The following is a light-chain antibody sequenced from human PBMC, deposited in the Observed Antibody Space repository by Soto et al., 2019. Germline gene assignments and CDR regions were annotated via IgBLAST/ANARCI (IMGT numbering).Light chain of an antibody. CDR3: QQYNSYSYP. V-gene: IGKV1-5*01. J-gene: IGKJ2*01. Sequence: DIQMTQSPSTLSASVGDRVTITCRASQSISSWLAWYQQKPGKAPKLLIYDASSLESGVPSRFSGSGSGTGFTLTLSSLEPDDFATYFCQQYNSYSYPFGQGTKLEIK. CDR1: QSISSW. CDR2: DAS.